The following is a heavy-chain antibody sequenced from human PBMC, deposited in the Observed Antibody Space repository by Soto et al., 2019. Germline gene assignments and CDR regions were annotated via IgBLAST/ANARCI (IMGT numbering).Heavy chain of an antibody. Sequence: GASVKVSCKASGGTLSSYAISWVRQAPGQGLEWMGGIIPIFGTANYAQKFQGRVTITADKSTSTAYMELSSLRSEDTAVYYCARAEQQLGNWFDPWGQGTLVTVSS. CDR3: ARAEQQLGNWFDP. J-gene: IGHJ5*02. V-gene: IGHV1-69*06. CDR2: IIPIFGTA. CDR1: GGTLSSYA. D-gene: IGHD6-13*01.